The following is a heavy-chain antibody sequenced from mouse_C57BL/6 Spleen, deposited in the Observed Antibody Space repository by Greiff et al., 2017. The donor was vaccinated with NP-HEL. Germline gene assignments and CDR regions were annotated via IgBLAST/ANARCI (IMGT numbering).Heavy chain of an antibody. Sequence: EVKLVESGPGLVKPSQSLSLTCSVTGYSITSGYYWNWIRQFPGNKLEWMGYISYDGSNNYNPSLKNRISITRDTSKNQFFLKLNSVTTEDTATYYCARGNGSSYGYFDVWGTGTTVTVSS. CDR2: ISYDGSN. J-gene: IGHJ1*03. V-gene: IGHV3-6*01. CDR3: ARGNGSSYGYFDV. D-gene: IGHD1-1*01. CDR1: GYSITSGYY.